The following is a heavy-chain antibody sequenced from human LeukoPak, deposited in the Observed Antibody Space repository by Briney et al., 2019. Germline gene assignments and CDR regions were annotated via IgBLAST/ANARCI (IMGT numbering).Heavy chain of an antibody. CDR3: ATGGDSSGQRVFDY. J-gene: IGHJ4*02. D-gene: IGHD3-22*01. V-gene: IGHV3-33*01. CDR2: IWYDGSNK. CDR1: GFTFSSYG. Sequence: GGSLRLSCAASGFTFSSYGMHWVRQAPGKGLEWVAVIWYDGSNKYYADSVKGRFTISRDNSKNTLYLQMNSLRAEDTAVYYCATGGDSSGQRVFDYWGQGTLVTVSS.